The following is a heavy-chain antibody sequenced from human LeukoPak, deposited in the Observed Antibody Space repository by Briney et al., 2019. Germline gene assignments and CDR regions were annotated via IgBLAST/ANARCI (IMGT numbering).Heavy chain of an antibody. CDR2: IYYSGTT. J-gene: IGHJ4*02. D-gene: IGHD6-13*01. CDR3: ARGVYIAAAQYGY. CDR1: VGPISSYY. Sequence: SETLSLTCTVSVGPISSYYRSWLRQPPGKGLEWIGYIYYSGTTNYNPSLKSRVTIAVNTSKNQFSLKLSSVTAADTAVYYCARGVYIAAAQYGYWGQGTLVTVSS. V-gene: IGHV4-59*13.